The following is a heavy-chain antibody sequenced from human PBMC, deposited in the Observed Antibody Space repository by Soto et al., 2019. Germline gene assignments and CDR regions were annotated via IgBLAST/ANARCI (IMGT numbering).Heavy chain of an antibody. CDR3: AKTHPAAAGTDFDY. D-gene: IGHD6-13*01. CDR1: GFTFSSYG. J-gene: IGHJ4*02. CDR2: ISYDGSNK. Sequence: GGSLRLSCAASGFTFSSYGMHWVRQAPGKGLEWVAVISYDGSNKYYADSVKGRFTISRDNSKNTLYLQMNSLRAEDTAVYYCAKTHPAAAGTDFDYWGQGTLVTVSS. V-gene: IGHV3-30*18.